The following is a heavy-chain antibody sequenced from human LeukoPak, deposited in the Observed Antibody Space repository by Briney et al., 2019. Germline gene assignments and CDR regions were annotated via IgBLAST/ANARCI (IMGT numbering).Heavy chain of an antibody. CDR3: AKSLGYCSGGSCLPLGYFDY. J-gene: IGHJ4*02. CDR2: ISGSGGST. Sequence: PGGSLRLSCAGSGFTFSSYAMSWVRQAPGKGLEWVSAISGSGGSTYYADSVKGRFTISRDNSKNTLYLQMNSLRAEDTAVYYCAKSLGYCSGGSCLPLGYFDYWGQGTLVTVSS. V-gene: IGHV3-23*01. D-gene: IGHD2-15*01. CDR1: GFTFSSYA.